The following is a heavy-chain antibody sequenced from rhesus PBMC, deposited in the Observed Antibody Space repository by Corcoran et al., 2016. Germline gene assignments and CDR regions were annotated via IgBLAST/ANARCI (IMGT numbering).Heavy chain of an antibody. CDR3: VRDRNYYGGYFDY. D-gene: IGHD3-28*01. V-gene: IGHV4S9*01. J-gene: IGHJ4*01. CDR1: GDSISAYYY. Sequence: QVQLQESGPGLVKPSETLSLTCAVSGDSISAYYYWNWIRQPPGRGLEWIGNIYGNSASTYYNPAHKRRVTISKDTSKNQFFLKLSSMTAADTAVYYCVRDRNYYGGYFDYWGQGVLVTVSS. CDR2: IYGNSAST.